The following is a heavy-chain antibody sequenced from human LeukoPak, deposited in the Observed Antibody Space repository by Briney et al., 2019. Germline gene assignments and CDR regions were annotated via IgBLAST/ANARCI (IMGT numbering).Heavy chain of an antibody. CDR1: GFTFSSYA. Sequence: PGGSLRLSCAASGFTFSSYAMHWVRQAPGKGLEWVAVIWYDGSNKHYADSVKGRFTISRDNSKNTLYLQMNSLRAEDTAVYYCARDREWEPPNAFDIWGQGTMVTVSS. J-gene: IGHJ3*02. CDR2: IWYDGSNK. V-gene: IGHV3-33*08. CDR3: ARDREWEPPNAFDI. D-gene: IGHD1-26*01.